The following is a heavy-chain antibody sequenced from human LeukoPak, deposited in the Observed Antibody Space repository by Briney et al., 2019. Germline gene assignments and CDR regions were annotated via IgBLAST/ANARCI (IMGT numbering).Heavy chain of an antibody. CDR3: AKDPPRITMIAPEY. V-gene: IGHV3-23*01. Sequence: GGSLRLSCAASGFTFSSYAMSWVRQAPGKGLEWVSAISGSGGSTCYADSVKGRFTISRDNSKNTLYLQMNSLRAEDTAVYYCAKDPPRITMIAPEYWGQGTLVTVSS. J-gene: IGHJ4*02. CDR2: ISGSGGST. CDR1: GFTFSSYA. D-gene: IGHD3-22*01.